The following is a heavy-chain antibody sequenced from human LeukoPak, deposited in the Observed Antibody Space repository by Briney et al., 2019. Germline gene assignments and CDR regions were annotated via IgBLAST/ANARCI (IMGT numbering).Heavy chain of an antibody. V-gene: IGHV4-34*01. Sequence: SETLSLTCAVYGGSFSGYYWSWIRQPPGKGLEWIGEINHSGSTNYNPSLKSRVTISVDTSKNQFSLKLSSVTAADTAVYYCARGPTFPIAAAGSIFDYWGQGTLVTVSS. CDR2: INHSGST. D-gene: IGHD6-13*01. CDR1: GGSFSGYY. CDR3: ARGPTFPIAAAGSIFDY. J-gene: IGHJ4*02.